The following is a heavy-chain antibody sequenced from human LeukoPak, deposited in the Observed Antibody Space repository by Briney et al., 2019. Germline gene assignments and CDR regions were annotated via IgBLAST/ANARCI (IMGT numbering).Heavy chain of an antibody. CDR3: ARLKRKLNYYYYMDV. J-gene: IGHJ6*03. CDR1: GGSFSGYY. CDR2: INHSGST. Sequence: SETLALICAVYGGSFSGYYWSWIRQPPGKGLEWIGEINHSGSTNYNPSLKSRVTISVDTSKNQFSLKLSSVTAADTAVYYCARLKRKLNYYYYMDVWGKGTTVTVSS. V-gene: IGHV4-34*01. D-gene: IGHD5-24*01.